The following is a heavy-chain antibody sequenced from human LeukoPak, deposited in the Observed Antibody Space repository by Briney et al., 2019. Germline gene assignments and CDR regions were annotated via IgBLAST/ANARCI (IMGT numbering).Heavy chain of an antibody. J-gene: IGHJ4*02. CDR3: ARAWAVADHFDY. Sequence: EASVKVSCKASGYTFTGYYMHWVRQAPGQGLEWMGWINPNSGGTNYAQKFQGRVTMTRDTSISTAYMELSRLRSDDTAVYYCARAWAVADHFDYWGQGTLVTVSS. CDR1: GYTFTGYY. D-gene: IGHD6-19*01. CDR2: INPNSGGT. V-gene: IGHV1-2*02.